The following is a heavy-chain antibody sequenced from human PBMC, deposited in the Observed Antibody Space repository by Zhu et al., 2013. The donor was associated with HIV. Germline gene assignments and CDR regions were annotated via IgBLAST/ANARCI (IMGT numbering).Heavy chain of an antibody. CDR3: ARDTVELKDLAYCGGDCYSSFLH. CDR1: GGTFSSYT. CDR2: IIPILGIA. J-gene: IGHJ1*01. D-gene: IGHD2-21*02. V-gene: IGHV1-69*08. Sequence: QVQLVQSGAEVKKPGSSVKVSCKASGGTFSSYTISWVRQAPGQGLEWMGRIIPILGIANYAQKFQGRVTITADKSTSTAYMELSSLRSEDTAVYYCARDTVELKDLAYCGGDCYSSFLHWGQGTLVTVSS.